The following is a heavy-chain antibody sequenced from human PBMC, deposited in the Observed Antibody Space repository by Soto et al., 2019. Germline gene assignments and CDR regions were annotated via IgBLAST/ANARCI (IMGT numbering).Heavy chain of an antibody. V-gene: IGHV3-23*01. D-gene: IGHD2-2*01. J-gene: IGHJ2*01. CDR1: GFTFSSYA. CDR2: ISGSGGST. Sequence: GGSLRLSCAASGFTFSSYAMSWVRQAPGKGLEWVSAISGSGGSTYYADSVKGRFTISRDNSKNTLYLQMNSLRAEDTAVYYCAKDGGLGYCSSTSCWGSFDLWGRGTLVTVSS. CDR3: AKDGGLGYCSSTSCWGSFDL.